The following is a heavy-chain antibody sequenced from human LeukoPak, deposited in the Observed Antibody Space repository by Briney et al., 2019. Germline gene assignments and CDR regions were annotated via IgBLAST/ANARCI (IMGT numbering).Heavy chain of an antibody. V-gene: IGHV3-23*01. CDR3: AKDLDSTGSWPPEYFQH. CDR1: GFTFSDYA. CDR2: ISGGSSGST. J-gene: IGHJ1*01. Sequence: GSLRLSCAASGFTFSDYAMSWVRQAPGKGLEWLSVISGGSSGSTYYADSVTGRFTVSRDNSKNTVDLQMNSLRADDTAVYYCAKDLDSTGSWPPEYFQHWGQGTLVTVSS. D-gene: IGHD3-22*01.